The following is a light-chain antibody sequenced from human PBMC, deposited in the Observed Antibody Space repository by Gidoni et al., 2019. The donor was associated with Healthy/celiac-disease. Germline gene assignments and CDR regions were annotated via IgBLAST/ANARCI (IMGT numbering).Light chain of an antibody. J-gene: IGLJ2*01. V-gene: IGLV3-1*01. CDR1: KLGDKY. CDR3: QARDSSVV. Sequence: SYELTQPPSVSVSPGQTASITCSGDKLGDKYACWYQQKPGQSPVLVIYQDSKRPYGIPERFSGSNSGNTATLTISGTQAMDEADYYCQARDSSVVFGGGTKLTVL. CDR2: QDS.